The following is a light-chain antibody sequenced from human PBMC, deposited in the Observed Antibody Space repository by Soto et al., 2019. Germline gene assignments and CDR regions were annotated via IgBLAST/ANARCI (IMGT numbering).Light chain of an antibody. CDR3: QQYNNWPPIT. J-gene: IGKJ5*01. CDR2: CAS. CDR1: QSVSSTY. V-gene: IGKV3-15*01. Sequence: EIVSTQSPVTLSLSPLARATLSCRASQSVSSTYLIWYQQKPGQAPRLLIYCASTRATGIPARFSGSGSGTEFTLTIRSLQSEDFAVYYCQQYNNWPPITFGKGQQREIK.